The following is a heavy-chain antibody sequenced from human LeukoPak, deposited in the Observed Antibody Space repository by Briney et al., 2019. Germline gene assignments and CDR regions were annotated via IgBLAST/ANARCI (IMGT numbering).Heavy chain of an antibody. V-gene: IGHV5-51*01. CDR3: ARIAARPDYYYYMDV. D-gene: IGHD6-6*01. CDR1: GYSFTSYW. CDR2: IYPGDSDT. Sequence: GESLKISCKGSGYSFTSYWIGWVRQMPGKGLEWMGIIYPGDSDTRYSPSFQGQVTISADKSISTAYLQWSSLKASDTAMYYCARIAARPDYYYYMDVWGKGTTVTVSS. J-gene: IGHJ6*03.